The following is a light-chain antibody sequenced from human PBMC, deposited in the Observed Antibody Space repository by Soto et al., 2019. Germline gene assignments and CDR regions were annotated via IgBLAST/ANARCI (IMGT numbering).Light chain of an antibody. CDR3: AAWDDSLNGVV. Sequence: QSVLTQPPSASGTPGQRVTISCSGSSSNIGSNSVNWYQQLPGTAPKLLMYSSNQRPSGVPDRFSGSKSGTSASLAISGLQSEDDAAYYCAAWDDSLNGVVFGGGTKLTVL. V-gene: IGLV1-44*01. CDR2: SSN. CDR1: SSNIGSNS. J-gene: IGLJ2*01.